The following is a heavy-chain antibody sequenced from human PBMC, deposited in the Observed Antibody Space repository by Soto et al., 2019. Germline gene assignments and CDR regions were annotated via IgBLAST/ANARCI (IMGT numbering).Heavy chain of an antibody. Sequence: GGSLRLSCAASGFTFSSYGMHWVRQAPGKGLEWVALISYDGSNKYYVDSVKGRFTISRDNSKNTLFLQMNSLRAGDTAVYYCAKDXLRGGFLTIATTNGMDVWGQGTTVTVSS. J-gene: IGHJ6*02. D-gene: IGHD1-26*01. CDR3: AKDXLRGGFLTIATTNGMDV. CDR1: GFTFSSYG. V-gene: IGHV3-30*18. CDR2: ISYDGSNK.